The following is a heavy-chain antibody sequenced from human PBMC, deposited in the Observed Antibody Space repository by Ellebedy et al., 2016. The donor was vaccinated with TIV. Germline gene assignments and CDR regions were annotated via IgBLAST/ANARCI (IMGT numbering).Heavy chain of an antibody. CDR3: ARGDRPGTSKLVAF. CDR1: GFTFTSYW. J-gene: IGHJ4*02. CDR2: INSDGSTP. D-gene: IGHD1-7*01. V-gene: IGHV3-74*01. Sequence: GESLKISCAASGFTFTSYWMHWVRQAPGKGLVWVSRINSDGSTPNYADSVKGRFTISKDNAKNTLSLQMNSLRAEDTAVYYCARGDRPGTSKLVAFWGQGTLVTVSS.